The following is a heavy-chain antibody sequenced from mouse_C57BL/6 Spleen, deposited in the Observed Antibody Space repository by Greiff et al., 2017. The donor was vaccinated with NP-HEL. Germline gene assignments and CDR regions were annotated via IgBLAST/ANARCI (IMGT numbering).Heavy chain of an antibody. D-gene: IGHD2-3*01. CDR2: INYDGSST. CDR3: ASLYDYGYLDV. Sequence: EVNLVESEGRLVQPGSSMKLSCTASGFTFSDYYMAWVRQVPEKGLEWVANINYDGSSTYYLDSLKSRFIISRDNAKNILYLQMSSLKAEDTATDYCASLYDYGYLDVWGTGTTVTVSS. J-gene: IGHJ1*03. CDR1: GFTFSDYY. V-gene: IGHV5-16*01.